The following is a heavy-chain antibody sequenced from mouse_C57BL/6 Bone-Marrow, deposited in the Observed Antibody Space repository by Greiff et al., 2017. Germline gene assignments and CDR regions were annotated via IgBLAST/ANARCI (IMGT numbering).Heavy chain of an antibody. J-gene: IGHJ2*01. D-gene: IGHD2-1*01. Sequence: MPGQGLEWIGEIDPSDSYTNYNQKFKGKSTFTVDKSSSTAYMQLSSLTSEDSAVYYCARVIYYGNDYWGQGTTLTVAS. CDR2: IDPSDSYT. CDR3: ARVIYYGNDY. V-gene: IGHV1-69*01.